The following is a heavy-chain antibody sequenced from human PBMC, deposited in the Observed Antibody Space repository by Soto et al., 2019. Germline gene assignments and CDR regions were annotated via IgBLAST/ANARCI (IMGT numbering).Heavy chain of an antibody. CDR3: ARVCGGNSAIISMVDY. Sequence: EVQLVESGGGLVKPGGSLRLSCAASGFTFSSYSMNWVRQAPGKGLEWVSSISSSSSYIYYADSVKGRFTISGDNATTSLYLQMNCLRAEDTAVYYCARVCGGNSAIISMVDYWGQGTLVSVSS. J-gene: IGHJ4*02. V-gene: IGHV3-21*01. D-gene: IGHD2-2*02. CDR1: GFTFSSYS. CDR2: ISSSSSYI.